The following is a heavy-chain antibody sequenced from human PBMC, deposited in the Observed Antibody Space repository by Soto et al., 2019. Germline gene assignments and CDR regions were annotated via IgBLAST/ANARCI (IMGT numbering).Heavy chain of an antibody. D-gene: IGHD3-22*01. V-gene: IGHV3-74*01. CDR1: GFNFSNHW. J-gene: IGHJ4*02. Sequence: PGGSLRLSCAASGFNFSNHWMHWVRQAPGKGLVWVSRIKTDGSYTNYADSVKGRFTNSRDNAKNSLYLQMNSLRAEDTAVYYCARDSDDSSGYYLLGVYYFDYWGQGTLVTVSS. CDR2: IKTDGSYT. CDR3: ARDSDDSSGYYLLGVYYFDY.